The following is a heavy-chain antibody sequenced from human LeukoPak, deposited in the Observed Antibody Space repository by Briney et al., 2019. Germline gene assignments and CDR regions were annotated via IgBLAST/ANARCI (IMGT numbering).Heavy chain of an antibody. V-gene: IGHV4-39*07. CDR3: ASSIAVAKGFDY. CDR2: IYYSGST. D-gene: IGHD6-19*01. J-gene: IGHJ4*02. CDR1: GGSISSSSYY. Sequence: SETLSLTCTVSGGSISSSSYYWGWIRQPPGKGLEWIGSIYYSGSTYYNPSLKSRVTISVDTSKNQFSLKLSSVTAADTAVYYCASSIAVAKGFDYWGQGTLVTVSS.